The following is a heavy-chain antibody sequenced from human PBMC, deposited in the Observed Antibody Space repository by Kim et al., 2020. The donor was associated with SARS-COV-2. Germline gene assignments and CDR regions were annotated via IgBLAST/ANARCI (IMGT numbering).Heavy chain of an antibody. CDR3: ARGPMAGYYTTFDY. CDR2: IGTAGDT. V-gene: IGHV3-13*01. D-gene: IGHD3-3*01. Sequence: GSLRLSCAASGFTFSSYDMHWVRQATGKGLEWVSAIGTAGDTSYPGSVKGRFTISRENAKNSLYLQMNSLRAGDTAVYYCARGPMAGYYTTFDYWGQGTLVTVSS. J-gene: IGHJ4*02. CDR1: GFTFSSYD.